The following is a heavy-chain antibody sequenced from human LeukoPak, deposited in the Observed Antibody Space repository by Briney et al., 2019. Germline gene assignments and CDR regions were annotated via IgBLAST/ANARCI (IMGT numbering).Heavy chain of an antibody. CDR2: ISSSGSTI. D-gene: IGHD2-15*01. J-gene: IGHJ5*02. V-gene: IGHV3-48*03. Sequence: GGSLRLSCAASGFTFSSYEMNWVRQAPGKGLEWVSYISSSGSTIYYADSVKGRFTISRDNARNSLYLQMNTLRAEDTAVYSCARGADGVSSNSRGWFDPWGQGTLVTVSS. CDR3: ARGADGVSSNSRGWFDP. CDR1: GFTFSSYE.